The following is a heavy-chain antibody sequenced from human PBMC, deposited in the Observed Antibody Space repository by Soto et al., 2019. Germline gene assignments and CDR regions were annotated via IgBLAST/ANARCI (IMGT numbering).Heavy chain of an antibody. CDR3: AKIIHPGVTGTFDY. D-gene: IGHD6-19*01. J-gene: IGHJ4*02. Sequence: PGGSLRLSCAASGFTFSNYAMSWVRQAPGKGLEWVSAISGSGGSTYYADSVKGRFTISRDNSKNTLYLQMNSLRAEDTAVYYCAKIIHPGVTGTFDYWGQGTLVTVSS. V-gene: IGHV3-23*01. CDR2: ISGSGGST. CDR1: GFTFSNYA.